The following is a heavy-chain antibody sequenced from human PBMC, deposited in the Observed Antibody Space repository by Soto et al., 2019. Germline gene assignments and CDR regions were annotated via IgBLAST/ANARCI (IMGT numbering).Heavy chain of an antibody. CDR1: GFAFDDYA. CDR2: MSWNPISI. Sequence: GGSLRLSCAASGFAFDDYAMHWVRQTPGKGLEWVSGMSWNPISIGYAGSVKGRFTISRDNAKKSLYLQMGSLRIEDTALYYCVKGQSRGNSGWGREFENWGQIVRVTVSS. CDR3: VKGQSRGNSGWGREFEN. D-gene: IGHD6-19*01. J-gene: IGHJ4*02. V-gene: IGHV3-9*01.